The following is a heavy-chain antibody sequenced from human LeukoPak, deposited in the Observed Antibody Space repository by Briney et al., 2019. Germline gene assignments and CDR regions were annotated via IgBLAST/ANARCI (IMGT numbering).Heavy chain of an antibody. Sequence: GGSLRLSCAASGFTFKNYAMNWVRQAPGKGLEWVSAISASGGSTFIADSVKGRFIVSRDNSKNTLYLQMNSLRAEDTAVYYCAKDPAGGSGGPFDYWGQGTLVTVSS. CDR2: ISASGGST. D-gene: IGHD2-15*01. CDR3: AKDPAGGSGGPFDY. J-gene: IGHJ4*02. V-gene: IGHV3-23*01. CDR1: GFTFKNYA.